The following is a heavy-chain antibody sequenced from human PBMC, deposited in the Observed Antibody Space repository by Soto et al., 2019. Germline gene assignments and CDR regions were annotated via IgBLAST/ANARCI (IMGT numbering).Heavy chain of an antibody. V-gene: IGHV3-23*01. J-gene: IGHJ3*02. CDR3: AKATATGGGAFDI. CDR2: ILVAGST. Sequence: GGSLRLSCAASGFICSSYDMSWVRQAPGKGLGWVSTILVAGSTHYEDSVKGRFTISRDTSKNTVYLQMNSLTARDTAVYYCAKATATGGGAFDICGQGTMVTVSS. CDR1: GFICSSYD. D-gene: IGHD2-8*02.